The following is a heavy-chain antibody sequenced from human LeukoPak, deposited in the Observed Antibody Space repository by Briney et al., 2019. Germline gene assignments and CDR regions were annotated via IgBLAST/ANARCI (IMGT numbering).Heavy chain of an antibody. D-gene: IGHD6-19*01. V-gene: IGHV3-53*01. Sequence: GGSLRLSCAASGFTVSSNYMSWVRQAPGKGLEWISLISKGGSDTFYEDSVKGRFTISRDNSKDTLYLQMTGLRAEDTAVYYCAKGRPVRTSGWYFFDYWGQGTLVPVSS. J-gene: IGHJ4*02. CDR3: AKGRPVRTSGWYFFDY. CDR2: ISKGGSDT. CDR1: GFTVSSNY.